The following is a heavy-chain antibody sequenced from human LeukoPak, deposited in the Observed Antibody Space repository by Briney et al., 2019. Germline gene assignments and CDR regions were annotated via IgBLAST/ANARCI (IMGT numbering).Heavy chain of an antibody. CDR3: AKLKQWQPQRYFFEY. J-gene: IGHJ4*02. CDR2: FSGTSTN. Sequence: GGSLRLSCAASGFTFSSYAMSWVRQAPGKGLEWVSTFSGTSTNSYADAVKGRVTISRDNSMNTLYLQMDSLRAEDTAVYYCAKLKQWQPQRYFFEYWGQGALVTVAS. D-gene: IGHD6-19*01. CDR1: GFTFSSYA. V-gene: IGHV3-23*01.